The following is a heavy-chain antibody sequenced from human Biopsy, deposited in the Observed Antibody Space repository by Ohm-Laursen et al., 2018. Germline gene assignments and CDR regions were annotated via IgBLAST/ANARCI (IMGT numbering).Heavy chain of an antibody. Sequence: TLSLTCAVYGKTFSDYYWRWIRQPPGKGLEWIGQINQSGRTNYNPSLKSRVNISADKSNNQFSLKLTSVASADTAVYFCGNEVHGRDYWGLGALVTVSS. CDR1: GKTFSDYY. V-gene: IGHV4-34*08. D-gene: IGHD2-15*01. CDR3: GNEVHGRDY. J-gene: IGHJ4*02. CDR2: INQSGRT.